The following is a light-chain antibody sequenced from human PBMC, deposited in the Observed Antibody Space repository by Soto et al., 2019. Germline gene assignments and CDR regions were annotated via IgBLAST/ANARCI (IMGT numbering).Light chain of an antibody. V-gene: IGKV2-30*01. Sequence: DVVLTQSPLSLPVALGQPASISCRSSQGLVYSDGNTYLNWFQARPGQPPRRLIYKVSNRDSGVPDRFSGSGSGTDLTLTISRVEAEDVGIYYCMQGSRWPPYTFGQGTKLEIK. CDR1: QGLVYSDGNTY. J-gene: IGKJ2*01. CDR3: MQGSRWPPYT. CDR2: KVS.